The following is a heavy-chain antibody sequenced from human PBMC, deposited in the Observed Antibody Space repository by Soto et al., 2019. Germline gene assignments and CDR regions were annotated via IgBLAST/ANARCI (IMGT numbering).Heavy chain of an antibody. CDR1: GFTFSSYG. CDR3: ARGRSNYAKGWLDL. J-gene: IGHJ5*01. D-gene: IGHD4-4*01. CDR2: IWYDGSNK. Sequence: SLRLSCAASGFTFSSYGMHWVRQAPGKGLEWVAVIWYDGSNKYYADSVKGRSTISRDNSKNTLYLQMNSLRAEDTAVYYCARGRSNYAKGWLDLWGQGTLVTVSS. V-gene: IGHV3-33*01.